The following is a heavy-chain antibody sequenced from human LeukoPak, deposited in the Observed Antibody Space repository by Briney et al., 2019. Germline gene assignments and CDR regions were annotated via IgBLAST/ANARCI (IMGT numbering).Heavy chain of an antibody. Sequence: SETLSLTCTVSGGSISSYYWSWIRQPPGKGLEWIGYIYYSGSTNYNPSLKSRVTISVDTSKNQFSLKLSSVTAADTAVYYCARHGSGWGDYYYGMDVWGQGTTVTVSS. V-gene: IGHV4-59*08. D-gene: IGHD6-19*01. J-gene: IGHJ6*02. CDR3: ARHGSGWGDYYYGMDV. CDR2: IYYSGST. CDR1: GGSISSYY.